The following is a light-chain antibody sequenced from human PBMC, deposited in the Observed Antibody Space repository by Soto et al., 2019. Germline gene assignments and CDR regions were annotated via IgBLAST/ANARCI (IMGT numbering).Light chain of an antibody. V-gene: IGKV3-15*01. Sequence: EIVMTQSPATLSVSPGERATLSCRASQSVSSILAWYQQKPGQAPRLLIYGASTRATGIPARFSGSGSGTEFTLTISSLPSEDFAVYYCQQYNYWPRTFGQGTKVEIK. CDR1: QSVSSI. CDR3: QQYNYWPRT. J-gene: IGKJ1*01. CDR2: GAS.